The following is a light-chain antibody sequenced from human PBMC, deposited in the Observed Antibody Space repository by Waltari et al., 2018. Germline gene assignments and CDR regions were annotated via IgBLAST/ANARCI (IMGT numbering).Light chain of an antibody. J-gene: IGLJ1*01. CDR1: SSAVGGYNY. CDR2: DVS. V-gene: IGLV2-14*01. Sequence: QSALTPPASVSGSPGQPITISCTGTSSAVGGYNYVSWYQQHPGKAPKLMIYDVSKRPSGVSNRFSGSKSGNTASLTISGLQAEDEADYYCSSYTSSSTGVFGTGTKVTVL. CDR3: SSYTSSSTGV.